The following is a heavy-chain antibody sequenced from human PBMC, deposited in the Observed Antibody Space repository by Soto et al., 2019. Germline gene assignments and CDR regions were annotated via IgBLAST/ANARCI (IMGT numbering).Heavy chain of an antibody. Sequence: QVQLQESGPGLVKPSQTLSLTCSVSGGSFSSDSFIWSWVRQFPGKGLEWIGYINYSGTTYYNPSLRSRITMSVDTSRNQSPRNLSPGTAADTAGYYGAGDQKGDGRDAGGQGTTVT. V-gene: IGHV4-31*03. J-gene: IGHJ6*02. CDR2: INYSGTT. CDR3: AGDQKGDGRDA. D-gene: IGHD3-16*01. CDR1: GGSFSSDSFI.